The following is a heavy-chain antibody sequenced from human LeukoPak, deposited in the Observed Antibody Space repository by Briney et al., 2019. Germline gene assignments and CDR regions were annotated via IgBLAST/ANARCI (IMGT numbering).Heavy chain of an antibody. CDR3: ARANFLYCSSSTCLFDY. V-gene: IGHV1-2*07. CDR2: INPNDGDT. J-gene: IGHJ4*02. CDR1: GYTFTDYY. Sequence: ASVKVSCKASGYTFTDYYMHWVRQAPGQGVEWMVWINPNDGDTNYAHPFQGRVTMTRDTSITTAHMQWSRLRSADTAVYYCARANFLYCSSSTCLFDYWGQGTLVTVSS. D-gene: IGHD2-2*01.